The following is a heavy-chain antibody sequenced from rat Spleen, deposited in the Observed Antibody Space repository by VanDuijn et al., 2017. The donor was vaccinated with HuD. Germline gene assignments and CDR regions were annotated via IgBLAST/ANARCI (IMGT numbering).Heavy chain of an antibody. CDR1: GFTFSDYG. D-gene: IGHD1-11*01. V-gene: IGHV5-29*01. CDR3: AREGGTVGYFEY. Sequence: EVQLVESGGGLVQPGRSLKLSCAASGFTFSDYGVAWVRQAPTTGLEWVATISYGDSSGHSGTYYRDSVKGRFTISRDNAKSSLYLQMDSRRSGDTATYYCAREGGTVGYFEYCGQGVMVTVSS. CDR2: ISYGDSSGHSGT. J-gene: IGHJ2*01.